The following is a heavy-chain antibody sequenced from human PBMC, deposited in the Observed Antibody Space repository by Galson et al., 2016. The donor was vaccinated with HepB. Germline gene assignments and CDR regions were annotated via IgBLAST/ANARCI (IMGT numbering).Heavy chain of an antibody. CDR1: GFTFSGYA. V-gene: IGHV3-23*01. CDR3: VADHGGLDCFDF. Sequence: SLRLSCAASGFTFSGYAMAGARQAPGKGLEWVSGISESGANTYYADSVRGRFSISRDDSKSTLYLQRTNLRVEDTALYYCVADHGGLDCFDFWGLGTMVTVSS. J-gene: IGHJ3*01. D-gene: IGHD4-23*01. CDR2: ISESGANT.